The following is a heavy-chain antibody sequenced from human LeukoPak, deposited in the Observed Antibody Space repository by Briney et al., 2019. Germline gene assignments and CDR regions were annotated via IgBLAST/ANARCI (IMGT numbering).Heavy chain of an antibody. Sequence: PGESLKISCKGSGYSLTSYWIGWVRQMPGKGLEWMGIIYPGDSDTRYSPSFQGQVTISADKSISTAYLQWSSLKASDTAMYYCARQAVPVAKYLQYWGQGTLVTVSS. CDR2: IYPGDSDT. CDR3: ARQAVPVAKYLQY. J-gene: IGHJ1*01. V-gene: IGHV5-51*01. D-gene: IGHD2-2*01. CDR1: GYSLTSYW.